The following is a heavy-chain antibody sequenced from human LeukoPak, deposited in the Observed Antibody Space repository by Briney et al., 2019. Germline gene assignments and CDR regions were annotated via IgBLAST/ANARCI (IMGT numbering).Heavy chain of an antibody. CDR1: GGSFSGYY. Sequence: SETLSLTCAVYGGSFSGYYWSWIRQPPGKGLEWIGEISHSGSTNYNPSLKRRVTISLDTSKNQFSLKLSSVTAADTAVYYCARKAYCGGDCYSFDYWGQGTLVTVSS. D-gene: IGHD2-21*02. J-gene: IGHJ4*02. CDR3: ARKAYCGGDCYSFDY. CDR2: ISHSGST. V-gene: IGHV4-34*01.